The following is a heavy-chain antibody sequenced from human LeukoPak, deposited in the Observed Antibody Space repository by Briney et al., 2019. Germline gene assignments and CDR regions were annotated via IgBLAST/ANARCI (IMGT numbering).Heavy chain of an antibody. D-gene: IGHD2-8*01. Sequence: PGGSLRLSCAASGFTFSSYSMNWVRQAPGKGLEWVSYISRSASTIYYADSVKGRFTISRDNAKNSLYLQMNSLRAEDTAVYYCAKDPGHGGVYDYYYMDVWGKGPRSPSP. J-gene: IGHJ6*03. V-gene: IGHV3-48*04. CDR3: AKDPGHGGVYDYYYMDV. CDR2: ISRSASTI. CDR1: GFTFSSYS.